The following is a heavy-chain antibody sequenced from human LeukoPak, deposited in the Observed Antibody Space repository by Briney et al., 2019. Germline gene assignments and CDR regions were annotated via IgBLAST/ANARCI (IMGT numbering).Heavy chain of an antibody. Sequence: PGRSLRLSCAASGFTFSSYWMSWVRQAPGKGLEWVANIKQDGSEKYYVDSVKGRFTISRDNAMNSLYLQMNSLRAEDTAVYYCASGHRVGASSPVYWGQGTLVTVSS. J-gene: IGHJ4*02. V-gene: IGHV3-7*01. CDR2: IKQDGSEK. D-gene: IGHD1-26*01. CDR1: GFTFSSYW. CDR3: ASGHRVGASSPVY.